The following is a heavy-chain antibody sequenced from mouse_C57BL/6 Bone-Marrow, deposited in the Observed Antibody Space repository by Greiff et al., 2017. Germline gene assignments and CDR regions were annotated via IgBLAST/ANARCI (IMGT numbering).Heavy chain of an antibody. Sequence: SGPELVKPGASVKLSCKASGYTFTSYWITWVKQRPGQGLEWIGDIYPGSGSTNYNEKFKSKATLTVDTSSSTAYMQLSSLTSEDSAVYYCASTLIAYWGQGTLVTVSA. CDR1: GYTFTSYW. V-gene: IGHV1-55*01. CDR3: ASTLIAY. J-gene: IGHJ3*01. D-gene: IGHD6-1*01. CDR2: IYPGSGST.